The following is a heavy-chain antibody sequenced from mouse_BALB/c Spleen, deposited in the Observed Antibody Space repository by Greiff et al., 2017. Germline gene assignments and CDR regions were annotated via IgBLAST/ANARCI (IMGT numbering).Heavy chain of an antibody. CDR2: ISSGSSTI. CDR3: ATGTDWYFDV. Sequence: EVKLQESGGGLVQPGGSRKLSCAASGFTFSSFGMHWVRQAPEKGLEWVAYISSGSSTIYYADTVKGRFTISRDNPKNTLFLQMTSLRSEDTAMYYCATGTDWYFDVWGAGTTVTVSS. D-gene: IGHD3-3*01. V-gene: IGHV5-17*02. J-gene: IGHJ1*01. CDR1: GFTFSSFG.